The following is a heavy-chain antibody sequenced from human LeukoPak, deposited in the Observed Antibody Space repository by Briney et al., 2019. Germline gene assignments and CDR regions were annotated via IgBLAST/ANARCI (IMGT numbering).Heavy chain of an antibody. CDR2: ISPSGGST. J-gene: IGHJ5*02. CDR3: ARVPSGGNKFDP. CDR1: GYTFTSNY. V-gene: IGHV1-46*01. Sequence: GASVKVSCKAFGYTFTSNYMHWVRQAPGQGPEWMGVISPSGGSTTYAQKFQGRVTMTRNTSISTAYMELSSLRSEDTAVYYCARVPSGGNKFDPWGQGTLVTVSS. D-gene: IGHD6-25*01.